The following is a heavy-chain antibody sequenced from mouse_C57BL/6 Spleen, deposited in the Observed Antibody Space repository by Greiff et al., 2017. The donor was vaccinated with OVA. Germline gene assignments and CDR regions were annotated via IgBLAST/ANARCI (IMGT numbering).Heavy chain of an antibody. CDR2: IHPNSGST. J-gene: IGHJ2*01. CDR3: ARRWDVFDY. CDR1: GYTFTSYW. V-gene: IGHV1-64*01. Sequence: LEESGAELVKPGASVKLSCKASGYTFTSYWMHWVKQRPGQGLEWIGMIHPNSGSTNYNEKFKSKATLTVDKSSSTAYMQLSSLTSEDSAVYYCARRWDVFDYWGQGTTLTVSS. D-gene: IGHD4-1*01.